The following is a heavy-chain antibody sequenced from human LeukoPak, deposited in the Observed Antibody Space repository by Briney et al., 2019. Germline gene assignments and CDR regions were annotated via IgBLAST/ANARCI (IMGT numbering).Heavy chain of an antibody. J-gene: IGHJ4*02. CDR3: AREYYHGSGSYSGY. D-gene: IGHD3-10*01. CDR2: ISSSSSYI. Sequence: GGSLRLXCAASGFTFDDYAMHWVRQAPGKGLEWVSSISSSSSYIYYADSVKGRFTISRDNAKNSLYLQMNSLRAEDTAVYYCAREYYHGSGSYSGYWGQGTLVTVSS. V-gene: IGHV3-21*01. CDR1: GFTFDDYA.